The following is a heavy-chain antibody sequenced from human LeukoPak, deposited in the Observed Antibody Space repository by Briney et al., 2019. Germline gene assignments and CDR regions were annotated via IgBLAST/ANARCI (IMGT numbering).Heavy chain of an antibody. CDR2: ISGSGGST. V-gene: IGHV3-23*01. Sequence: GGSLRLSCAASGFTFSSYGMHWVRQAPGKGLEWVSAISGSGGSTYYADSVKGRFTISRDNSKNTLYLQMNSLRAEDTAVYYCAKVVRSLAVAARGYWGQGTLVTVSS. J-gene: IGHJ4*02. CDR1: GFTFSSYG. CDR3: AKVVRSLAVAARGY. D-gene: IGHD6-19*01.